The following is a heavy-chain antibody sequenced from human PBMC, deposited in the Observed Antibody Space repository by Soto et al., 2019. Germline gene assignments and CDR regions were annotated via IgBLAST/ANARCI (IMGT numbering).Heavy chain of an antibody. CDR1: GYTFTNYC. J-gene: IGHJ6*02. D-gene: IGHD3-16*01. CDR2: INPNSGGT. Sequence: ASVKVSCKASGYTFTNYCISWVRQAPGQGLEWMGWINPNSGGTNYAQKFQGWVTMTRDTSISTAYMELSRLRSDDTAVYYCATSVGVPDGMDVWGQGTTVTVSS. CDR3: ATSVGVPDGMDV. V-gene: IGHV1-2*04.